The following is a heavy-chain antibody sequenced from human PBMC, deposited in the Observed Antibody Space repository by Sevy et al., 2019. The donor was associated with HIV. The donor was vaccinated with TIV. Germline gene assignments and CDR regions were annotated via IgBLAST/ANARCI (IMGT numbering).Heavy chain of an antibody. CDR2: IYYNGHI. D-gene: IGHD1-26*01. CDR1: GGSITSLY. V-gene: IGHV4-59*08. Sequence: SETLSLTCTVSGGSITSLYWNWIRQPPGKGLEWIANIYYNGHINYNPSLKSRVTLSLDPSKNQFSLRLSSVTAADTAMYYCAGENSWGRGYSWGQGTLVTVSS. CDR3: AGENSWGRGYS. J-gene: IGHJ4*02.